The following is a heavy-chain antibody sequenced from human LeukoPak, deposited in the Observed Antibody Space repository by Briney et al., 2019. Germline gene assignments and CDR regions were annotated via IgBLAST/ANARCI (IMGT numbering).Heavy chain of an antibody. CDR3: ARGIRSDWHILGNDYFYYYMDV. D-gene: IGHD7-27*01. J-gene: IGHJ6*03. V-gene: IGHV3-7*01. Sequence: PGGSLRLSCAASGFTFNSYWMSWVRQAPGKGLAWVANIKQDGSEKYYVDSVKGRFTISRDNAKNSLYLQMNSLRAEDTAVYFCARGIRSDWHILGNDYFYYYMDVWGKGTTVTVSS. CDR1: GFTFNSYW. CDR2: IKQDGSEK.